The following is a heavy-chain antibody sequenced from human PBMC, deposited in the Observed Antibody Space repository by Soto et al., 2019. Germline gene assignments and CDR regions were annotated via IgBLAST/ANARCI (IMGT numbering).Heavy chain of an antibody. CDR3: ASRMAAAVDY. Sequence: TSETLSLTCTVSGGSISSSSYYWGWIRQPPGKGLEWIGSIYYSGSTYYNPSLKSRVTISVDTSKNQFSLKLSSVTAADTAVYYCASRMAAAVDYWGQGTLVTVSS. CDR1: GGSISSSSYY. J-gene: IGHJ4*02. CDR2: IYYSGST. V-gene: IGHV4-39*01. D-gene: IGHD6-13*01.